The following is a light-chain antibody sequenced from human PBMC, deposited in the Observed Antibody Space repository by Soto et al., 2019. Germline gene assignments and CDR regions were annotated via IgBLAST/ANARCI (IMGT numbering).Light chain of an antibody. CDR1: QSVNTY. V-gene: IGKV3-11*01. CDR2: DAS. Sequence: ETVLTQSPATLSLSPGERATLSCRASQSVNTYVAWFRQKPGQAPRLLIYDASNRATGVPARISGSGSGTDFTLTISSLEPEDFAVYFCQQRSNWPITFGQGTRLEIK. CDR3: QQRSNWPIT. J-gene: IGKJ5*01.